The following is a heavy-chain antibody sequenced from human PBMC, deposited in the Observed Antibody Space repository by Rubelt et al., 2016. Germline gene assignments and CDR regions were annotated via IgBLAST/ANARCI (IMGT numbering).Heavy chain of an antibody. D-gene: IGHD6-25*01. V-gene: IGHV4-39*01. CDR2: IYYSGST. CDR3: AMTIVAAQDY. CDR1: GGSISSSSYY. J-gene: IGHJ4*02. Sequence: QLQLQESGPGLVKPSETLSLTCTVSGGSISSSSYYWGWIRQPPGKGLEWIGSIYYSGSTYYNPSLKERVTISVDTSKDQLSRKLSSVTAADTAVDYGAMTIVAAQDYWGQGTRVTVSS.